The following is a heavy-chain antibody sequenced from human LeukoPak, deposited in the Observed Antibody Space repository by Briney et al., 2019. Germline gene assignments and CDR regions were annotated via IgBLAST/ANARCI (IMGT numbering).Heavy chain of an antibody. J-gene: IGHJ5*02. V-gene: IGHV4-59*08. CDR2: PFSSGST. CDR3: ARRAVVGSRARADNWFYL. Sequence: SETLSLTCTVSGASISTYNWNWIRQPPGKGLEWLGCPFSSGSTNYNPSLKSRVTISVDTSKNQFSLKLSSVTAADTAVYYCARRAVVGSRARADNWFYLWGQGTLVTVSS. D-gene: IGHD2-2*01. CDR1: GASISTYN.